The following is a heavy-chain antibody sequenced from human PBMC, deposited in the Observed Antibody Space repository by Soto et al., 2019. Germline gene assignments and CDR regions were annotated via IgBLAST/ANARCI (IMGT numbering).Heavy chain of an antibody. CDR2: IYYSGST. CDR3: AREGRGGWFDP. Sequence: SETLSLTCTVSGGSISSGDYYWSWIRQPPGKGLEWIGYIYYSGSTYYNPSLKSRVTISVDTSKNQFSLKLSSVTAADTAAYYCAREGRGGWFDPWGQGTLVTVSS. D-gene: IGHD3-16*01. CDR1: GGSISSGDYY. V-gene: IGHV4-30-4*01. J-gene: IGHJ5*02.